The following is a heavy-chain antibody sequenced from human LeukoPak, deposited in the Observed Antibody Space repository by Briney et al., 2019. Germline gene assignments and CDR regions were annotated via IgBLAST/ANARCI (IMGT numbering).Heavy chain of an antibody. J-gene: IGHJ4*02. Sequence: GGSLRLSCAASGFTFSSYAMSWVRQAPGKGLEWVSAISGSGGSTYYADSVKGRFTISRDNSKNTLYLQMNSLKTEDTAVYYCTTGVLGLKAVAGTRALIDYWGQGTLVTVSS. V-gene: IGHV3-23*01. D-gene: IGHD6-19*01. CDR1: GFTFSSYA. CDR2: ISGSGGST. CDR3: TTGVLGLKAVAGTRALIDY.